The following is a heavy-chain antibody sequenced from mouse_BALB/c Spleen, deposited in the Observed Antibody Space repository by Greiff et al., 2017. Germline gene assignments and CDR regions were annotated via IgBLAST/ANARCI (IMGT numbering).Heavy chain of an antibody. CDR2: INSNGGSN. CDR1: GFPFSSYY. V-gene: IGHV5-6-2*01. J-gene: IGHJ4*01. Sequence: EVQVVESGGGLVKLGGSLKLSCAASGFPFSSYYMSWVRQTPEKRLELVAAINSNGGSNYYPDTVKGRFTISRDNAKNTLYLQMSSLKSEDTALYDCARHCPAIYYVYDVYAMDYWGQGTSVTVSS. CDR3: ARHCPAIYYVYDVYAMDY. D-gene: IGHD2-2*01.